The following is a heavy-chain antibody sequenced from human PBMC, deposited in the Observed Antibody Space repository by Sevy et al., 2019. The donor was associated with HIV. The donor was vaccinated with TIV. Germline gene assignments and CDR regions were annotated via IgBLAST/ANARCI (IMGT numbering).Heavy chain of an antibody. D-gene: IGHD3-22*01. V-gene: IGHV3-21*06. J-gene: IGHJ4*02. Sequence: GGSLRLSCATSGFHFNYHDMHWVRQAPGKGLEWVSSISSNSKYLYYADSVKGRFTVSRDNARSSLFPQLSDLRAGDTAVYYCARETGAAYYSDTSGFDYWGQGTLVTVSS. CDR3: ARETGAAYYSDTSGFDY. CDR1: GFHFNYHD. CDR2: ISSNSKYL.